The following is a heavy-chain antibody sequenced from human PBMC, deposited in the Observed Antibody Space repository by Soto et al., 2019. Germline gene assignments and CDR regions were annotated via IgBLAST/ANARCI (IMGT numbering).Heavy chain of an antibody. Sequence: EVQLVQSGAEVKKPGESLKISCKGSGYSFTSYWIGWVRQMPGKGLEWMGIIYPGDSDTRYSPSFQGQVTISADKSISTAYLQWSSLKASDTAMYYCARPYSSGQSANYYYGMDVWGQGTTVTVSS. CDR3: ARPYSSGQSANYYYGMDV. CDR2: IYPGDSDT. CDR1: GYSFTSYW. J-gene: IGHJ6*02. V-gene: IGHV5-51*01. D-gene: IGHD6-19*01.